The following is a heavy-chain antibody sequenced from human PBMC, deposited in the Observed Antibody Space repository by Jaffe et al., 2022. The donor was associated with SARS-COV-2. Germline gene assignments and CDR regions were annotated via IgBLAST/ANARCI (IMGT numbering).Heavy chain of an antibody. V-gene: IGHV3-7*01. CDR2: IKQDGSEK. D-gene: IGHD6-19*01. J-gene: IGHJ6*02. CDR3: ARAKDKPYSSGWFEPYYYYYGMDV. CDR1: GFTFSSYW. Sequence: EVQLVESGGGLVQPGGSLRLSCAASGFTFSSYWMSWVRQAPGKGLEWVANIKQDGSEKYYVDSVKGRFTISRDNAKNSLYLQMNSLRAEDTAVYYCARAKDKPYSSGWFEPYYYYYGMDVWGQGTTVTVSS.